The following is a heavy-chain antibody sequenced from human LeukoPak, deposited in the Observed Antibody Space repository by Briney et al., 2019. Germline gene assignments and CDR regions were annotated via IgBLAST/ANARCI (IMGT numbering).Heavy chain of an antibody. V-gene: IGHV3-48*01. CDR3: ARDLAVAGSVDY. CDR2: ISSSGSTI. J-gene: IGHJ4*02. D-gene: IGHD6-19*01. CDR1: GFTFSSYG. Sequence: GGSLRLSCAASGFTFSSYGMHWVRQAPGKGLEWVSYISSSGSTIYYADSVKGRFTISRDNSKNTLYLQMNSLRAEDTAVYYCARDLAVAGSVDYWGQGTLVTVSS.